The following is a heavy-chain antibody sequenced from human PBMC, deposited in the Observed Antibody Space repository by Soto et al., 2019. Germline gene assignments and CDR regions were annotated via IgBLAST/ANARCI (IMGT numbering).Heavy chain of an antibody. Sequence: PSETLSLTCTVSGGSISSGGYYWSWIRQHPGKGLEWIGYIYYSGSTYYNPSLKSRVTISVDTSKNQFSLKLSSVTAADTAVYYCAAEFCGDSALLKNYYYGMDVWGKGTTVTVSS. J-gene: IGHJ6*04. CDR1: GGSISSGGYY. CDR3: AAEFCGDSALLKNYYYGMDV. D-gene: IGHD4-17*01. V-gene: IGHV4-31*03. CDR2: IYYSGST.